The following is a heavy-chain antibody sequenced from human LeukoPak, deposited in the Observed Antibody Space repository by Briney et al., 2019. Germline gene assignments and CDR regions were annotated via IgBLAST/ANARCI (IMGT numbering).Heavy chain of an antibody. J-gene: IGHJ4*02. D-gene: IGHD3-10*02. CDR1: GGSISSGGYS. CDR2: IYQSGST. V-gene: IGHV4-30-2*01. CDR3: ARYVGKGTQSYYFDY. Sequence: SETLSLTCAVSGGSISSGGYSWSWIQQPPGKGLEWIGYIYQSGSTYYNPSLKSRVTISVDRSKSQFSLNLNSVTAADTAVYYCARYVGKGTQSYYFDYWGQGTLVTVSS.